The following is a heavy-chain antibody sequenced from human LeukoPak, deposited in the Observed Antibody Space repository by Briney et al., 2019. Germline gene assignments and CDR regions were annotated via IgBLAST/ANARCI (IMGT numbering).Heavy chain of an antibody. Sequence: GGSLRLSCTASGFTFSNYAMNWVRQAPGKGLEWVSSISGSGNYPNYADSVKDRFTISRDNSKNTLYLQMHSLRAEDTALDSCAECDRTPEGGSGWCNWFDTWGQGTLVTVSS. J-gene: IGHJ5*02. CDR3: AECDRTPEGGSGWCNWFDT. D-gene: IGHD3-3*01. V-gene: IGHV3-23*01. CDR1: GFTFSNYA. CDR2: ISGSGNYP.